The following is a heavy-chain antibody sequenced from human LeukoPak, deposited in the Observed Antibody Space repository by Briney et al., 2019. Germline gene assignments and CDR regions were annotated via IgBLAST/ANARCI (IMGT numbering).Heavy chain of an antibody. CDR2: IYSGGST. Sequence: GESLRLSCAVSGFTVSSNYMSWVRQAPGKGLEWVSVIYSGGSTYYADSVEGGFTISRHNSKNTLYLQMNSLRAEDTAVYYCAREDWELLPQNGAFDIWGQGTMVTVSS. J-gene: IGHJ3*02. D-gene: IGHD1-26*01. CDR1: GFTVSSNY. CDR3: AREDWELLPQNGAFDI. V-gene: IGHV3-53*04.